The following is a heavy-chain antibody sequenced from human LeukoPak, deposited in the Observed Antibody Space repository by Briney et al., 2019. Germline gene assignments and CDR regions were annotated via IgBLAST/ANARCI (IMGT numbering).Heavy chain of an antibody. V-gene: IGHV3-11*06. CDR2: ISSSSSYT. CDR3: ARGRVGYSGYDVDY. CDR1: GFTFSDYY. Sequence: GGSLRLSCAASGFTFSDYYMSWIRQAPGKGLGWVSYISSSSSYTNYADSVKGRFTISRDNAKNSLYLQMNSLRAEDTAVYYCARGRVGYSGYDVDYWGQGTLVTVSS. D-gene: IGHD5-12*01. J-gene: IGHJ4*02.